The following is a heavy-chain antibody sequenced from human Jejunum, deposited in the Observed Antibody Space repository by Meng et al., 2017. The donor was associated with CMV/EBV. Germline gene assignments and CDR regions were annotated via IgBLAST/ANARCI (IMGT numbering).Heavy chain of an antibody. CDR3: ARGGRGATRPFDY. J-gene: IGHJ4*02. Sequence: CETVGFTFGSYSMNWVRQAPGKGLEWVATISSSSSYIYYEDSLKGRFTVFRDNAKNSLYLQMNSLRAEDTAVYYCARGGRGATRPFDYWGQGTLVTVSS. V-gene: IGHV3-21*01. CDR2: ISSSSSYI. CDR1: GFTFGSYS. D-gene: IGHD6-6*01.